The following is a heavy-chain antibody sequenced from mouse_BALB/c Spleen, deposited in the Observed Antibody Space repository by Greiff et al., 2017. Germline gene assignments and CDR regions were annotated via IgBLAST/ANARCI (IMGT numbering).Heavy chain of an antibody. CDR3: ARTTGGY. Sequence: QVQLQQPGAELVKPGASVKLSCKASGYTFTSYWMHWVKQRPGQGLEWIGEIDPSDSYTNYNQNFKGKATLTVDKSSSTAYMQLSSLTSEDSAVYYCARTTGGYWGQGTTRTVSS. J-gene: IGHJ2*01. CDR2: IDPSDSYT. CDR1: GYTFTSYW. V-gene: IGHV1-69*02. D-gene: IGHD1-1*01.